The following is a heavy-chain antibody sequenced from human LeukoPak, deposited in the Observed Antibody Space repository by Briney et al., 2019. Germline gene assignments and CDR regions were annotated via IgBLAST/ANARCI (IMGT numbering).Heavy chain of an antibody. V-gene: IGHV4-59*01. Sequence: SETLSLTCTVSGGSISSYYWNWIRQPPGKGLEWIGYFYHSGSTIYNYNPSLKSRVTISGDTSKNHFSLKLTSVTAADTAVYYCARAGGFTIVRGAVNNWFDPWGQGALVTVSS. CDR2: FYHSGSTIY. CDR3: ARAGGFTIVRGAVNNWFDP. J-gene: IGHJ5*02. D-gene: IGHD3-10*01. CDR1: GGSISSYY.